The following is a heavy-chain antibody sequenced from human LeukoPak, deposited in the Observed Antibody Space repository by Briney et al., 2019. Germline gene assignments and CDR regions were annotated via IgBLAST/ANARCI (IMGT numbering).Heavy chain of an antibody. CDR1: GASISSYY. D-gene: IGHD6-19*01. Sequence: PSETLSLTCTVSGASISSYYWSWIRQPAGKGLEWIGRIYTSGSTNYNPSLKSRVTMSVDTSKNQFSLKLSSVTAADTAVYDCARGAVAGIYYYYYYMDVWGKGTTVTVSS. J-gene: IGHJ6*03. CDR3: ARGAVAGIYYYYYYMDV. V-gene: IGHV4-4*07. CDR2: IYTSGST.